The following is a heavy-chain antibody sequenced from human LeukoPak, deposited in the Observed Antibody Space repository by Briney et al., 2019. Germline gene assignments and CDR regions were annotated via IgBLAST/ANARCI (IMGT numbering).Heavy chain of an antibody. J-gene: IGHJ4*02. CDR1: GFTFSSYA. CDR3: ARVNTMIVVVTGNFDY. V-gene: IGHV3-30*04. CDR2: ISYDGSNK. Sequence: PGRSLRLSCAASGFTFSSYAMHWVRQAPGKGLEWVAVISYDGSNKYYADSVKGRFTISRDNSKNTLYLQMNSLRAEDTAVYYCARVNTMIVVVTGNFDYWGQGTLVTVSS. D-gene: IGHD3-22*01.